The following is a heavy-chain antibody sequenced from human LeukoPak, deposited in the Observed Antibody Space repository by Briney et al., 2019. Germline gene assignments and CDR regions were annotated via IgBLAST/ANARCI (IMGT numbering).Heavy chain of an antibody. Sequence: PGGSLRLSCAASGFTFSSYWMHWVRQAPGKGLEWVSYISSSSSTIYYADSVKGRFTISRDNAKNSLYLQMNSLRAEDTAVYYCARADHYYDFWSGYYYYFDYWGQGTLVTVSS. CDR2: ISSSSSTI. V-gene: IGHV3-48*04. J-gene: IGHJ4*02. CDR3: ARADHYYDFWSGYYYYFDY. D-gene: IGHD3-3*01. CDR1: GFTFSSYW.